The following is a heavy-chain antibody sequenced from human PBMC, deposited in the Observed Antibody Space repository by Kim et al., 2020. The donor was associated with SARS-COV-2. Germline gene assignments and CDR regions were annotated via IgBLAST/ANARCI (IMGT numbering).Heavy chain of an antibody. Sequence: GGSLRLSCAASGFTFSSYSMNWLRQAPGKGLEWLSYISSSCTIILYADSAKGRFTISRDNVKNSLFLQMKSLRAEDTAIYYCERDWSAMAPFEYWGRGTLVTVSS. J-gene: IGHJ4*02. V-gene: IGHV3-48*01. D-gene: IGHD5-18*01. CDR3: ERDWSAMAPFEY. CDR2: ISSSCTII. CDR1: GFTFSSYS.